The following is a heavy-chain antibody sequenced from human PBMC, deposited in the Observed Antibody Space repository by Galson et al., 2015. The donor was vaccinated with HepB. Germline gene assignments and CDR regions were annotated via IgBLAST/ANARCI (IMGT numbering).Heavy chain of an antibody. CDR3: ARDPPLGAPFDY. CDR2: INSDSTYI. D-gene: IGHD7-27*01. V-gene: IGHV3-21*01. J-gene: IGHJ4*02. CDR1: GFTFNDYN. Sequence: SLRLSCAASGFTFNDYNMFWVRQAPGKGLEWVSSINSDSTYIYYADSVRGRFTISRDNAKNSLYLQMNSLRVEDTAIYYCARDPPLGAPFDYWGQGTLVTVPS.